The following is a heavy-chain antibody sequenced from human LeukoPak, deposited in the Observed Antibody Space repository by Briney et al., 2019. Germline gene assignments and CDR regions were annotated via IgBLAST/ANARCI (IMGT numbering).Heavy chain of an antibody. V-gene: IGHV1-46*01. D-gene: IGHD3-22*01. CDR1: GYTFINYG. J-gene: IGHJ4*02. CDR2: INPSGGST. CDR3: AREGYYDSSGYYY. Sequence: ASMKVSCKASGYTFINYGISWVRQAPGQGLEWMGIINPSGGSTSYAQKFQGRVTMTRDTSTSTVYMELSSLRSEDTAVYYCAREGYYDSSGYYYWGQGTLVTVSS.